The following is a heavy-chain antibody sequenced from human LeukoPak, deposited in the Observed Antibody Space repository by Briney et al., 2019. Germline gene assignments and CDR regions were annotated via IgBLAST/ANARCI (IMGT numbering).Heavy chain of an antibody. CDR1: GGTFSSYA. CDR3: ARGILTGFRYGMDV. Sequence: SVKVSCEASGGTFSSYAISWVRQAPGQGLEWMGRIIPILGIANYAQKFQGRVTITADKSTSTAYMELSSLRSEDTAVYYCARGILTGFRYGMDVWGQGTTVTISS. J-gene: IGHJ6*02. CDR2: IIPILGIA. D-gene: IGHD3-9*01. V-gene: IGHV1-69*04.